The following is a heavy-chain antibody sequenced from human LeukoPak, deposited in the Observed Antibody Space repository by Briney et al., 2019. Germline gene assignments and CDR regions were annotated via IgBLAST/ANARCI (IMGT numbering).Heavy chain of an antibody. D-gene: IGHD3-3*01. V-gene: IGHV4-30-2*01. J-gene: IGHJ4*02. CDR2: IYHSGST. CDR3: VAKTYDFWSGYHTRDY. CDR1: GGSISSGGYS. Sequence: SETLSLTCAVSGGSISSGGYSWSWIRQPPGKGLEWIGYIYHSGSTYYNPSLKSRVTISVDRSKNQFSLKLSSVTAADMAVYYCVAKTYDFWSGYHTRDYWGQGTLVTVSS.